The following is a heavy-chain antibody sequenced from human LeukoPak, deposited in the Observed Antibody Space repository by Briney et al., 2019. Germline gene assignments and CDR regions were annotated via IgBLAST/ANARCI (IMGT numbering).Heavy chain of an antibody. CDR2: ISSSGSTI. CDR3: ARGILRRYFDY. J-gene: IGHJ4*02. CDR1: GFTFSSYE. Sequence: PGGSLRLSCAASGFTFSSYEMNWVRQAPGKGLEWVSYISSSGSTIYYADSVKGRFTISRDNAKNSLYLQMSSLRAEDTAVYYCARGILRRYFDYWGQGTLVTVSS. D-gene: IGHD2-15*01. V-gene: IGHV3-48*03.